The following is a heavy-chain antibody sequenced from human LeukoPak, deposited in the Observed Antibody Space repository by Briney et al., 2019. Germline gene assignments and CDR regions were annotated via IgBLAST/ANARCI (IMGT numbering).Heavy chain of an antibody. D-gene: IGHD3-22*01. Sequence: SETLSLTCAVYGGSFSGSYWSWIRQPPGKGLEWIGEINHSGSTNYNPSLKSRVTISVDTSKNQFSLKLSSVTAADTAVYYCAGDANYYDSSGYSMDAFDIWGQGTMVTVSS. V-gene: IGHV4-34*01. CDR2: INHSGST. J-gene: IGHJ3*02. CDR3: AGDANYYDSSGYSMDAFDI. CDR1: GGSFSGSY.